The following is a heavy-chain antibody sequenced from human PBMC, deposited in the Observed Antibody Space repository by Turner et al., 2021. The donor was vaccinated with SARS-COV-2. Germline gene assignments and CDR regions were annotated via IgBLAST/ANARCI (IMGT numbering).Heavy chain of an antibody. CDR3: ARDRGEAGNDYFDY. V-gene: IGHV1-18*01. Sequence: QVQLVQSGAEVKKPGASVSVSCKASGYTFTSYGISWVRQAPGQGLEWMGWISDYNGNTNDEQKLKGRVTMTRDTSKSKAYRERRSLRSDDTAVYYCARDRGEAGNDYFDYWGQGTLVTVSS. CDR1: GYTFTSYG. CDR2: ISDYNGNT. J-gene: IGHJ4*02. D-gene: IGHD6-19*01.